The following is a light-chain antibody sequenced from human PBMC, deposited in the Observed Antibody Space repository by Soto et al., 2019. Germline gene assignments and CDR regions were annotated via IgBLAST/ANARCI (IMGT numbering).Light chain of an antibody. CDR2: DVT. J-gene: IGLJ1*01. CDR1: SSDVGAYNY. V-gene: IGLV2-14*01. CDR3: PSYTPSSTYV. Sequence: QSVLTQPASVSGSPGQSIAISCTGTSSDVGAYNYVFWYQQYPGKAPKLIIYDVTNRPSGVSDRFSGSKSGNTASLTISGLQAEDEADYYCPSYTPSSTYVFGPGTKVTVL.